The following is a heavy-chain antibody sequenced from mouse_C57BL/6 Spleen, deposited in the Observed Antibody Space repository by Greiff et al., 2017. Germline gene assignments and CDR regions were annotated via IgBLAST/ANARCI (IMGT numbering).Heavy chain of an antibody. J-gene: IGHJ3*01. Sequence: QVQLKQPGAELVKPGASVKLSCKASGYTFTSYWMHWVKQRPGQGLEWIGMIHPNSGSTNYNEKFKSKATLTVDKSSSTAYMQLSSLTSEDSAVYYCARSGVGGEFAYWGQGTLVTVSA. V-gene: IGHV1-64*01. D-gene: IGHD1-3*01. CDR2: IHPNSGST. CDR3: ARSGVGGEFAY. CDR1: GYTFTSYW.